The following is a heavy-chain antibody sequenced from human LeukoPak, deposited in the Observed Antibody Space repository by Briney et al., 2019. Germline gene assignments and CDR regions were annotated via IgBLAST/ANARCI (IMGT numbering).Heavy chain of an antibody. Sequence: ASVKVSCKASGCTFTGYSVHWVRQAPGQGLEWMGRINPNSGATDYAQKFQGRVTMTRDTSISTVYMELNRLRSDDTAVYYCARELPFDYWGQGTLVTVSS. D-gene: IGHD3-10*01. V-gene: IGHV1-2*06. J-gene: IGHJ4*02. CDR2: INPNSGAT. CDR1: GCTFTGYS. CDR3: ARELPFDY.